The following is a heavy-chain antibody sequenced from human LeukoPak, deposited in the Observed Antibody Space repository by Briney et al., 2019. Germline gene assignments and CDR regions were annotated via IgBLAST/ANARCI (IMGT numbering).Heavy chain of an antibody. V-gene: IGHV3-30*18. CDR1: GFTFSSYG. D-gene: IGHD3-9*01. Sequence: SGGSLRLSCAASGFTFSSYGMHWVRQAPGKGLEWVAVISYDGSNKYYADSVKGRFTISRDNSKNTLYLQMNSLRAEDTAVYYCAKTATGYSNDAFDIWGQGTMVTVSS. CDR3: AKTATGYSNDAFDI. CDR2: ISYDGSNK. J-gene: IGHJ3*02.